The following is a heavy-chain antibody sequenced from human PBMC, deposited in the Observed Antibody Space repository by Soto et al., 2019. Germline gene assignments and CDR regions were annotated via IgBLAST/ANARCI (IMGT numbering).Heavy chain of an antibody. CDR2: IYYSGST. J-gene: IGHJ4*02. D-gene: IGHD3-3*01. Sequence: SETLSLTCTVSGGSISSSSYYWGWIRQPPGKGLEWIGSIYYSGSTYYSPSLKSRVTISVDTSKNQFSLKLSSVTAADTAVYYCARHFSGLVIIPVYLDYWGQGTLVTVSS. CDR3: ARHFSGLVIIPVYLDY. CDR1: GGSISSSSYY. V-gene: IGHV4-39*01.